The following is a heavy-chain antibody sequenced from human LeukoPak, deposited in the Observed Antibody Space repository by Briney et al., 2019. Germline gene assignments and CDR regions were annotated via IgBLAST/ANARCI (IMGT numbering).Heavy chain of an antibody. CDR2: ISSSSSTI. V-gene: IGHV3-48*01. D-gene: IGHD1-26*01. CDR3: ARDNYRHIVGASPLG. Sequence: GGSLRLSCAASGFTFSSYAMSWVRQAPGKGLEWVSYISSSSSTIYYADSVKGRFTISRDNAKNSLYLQMNSLRAEDTAVYYCARDNYRHIVGASPLGWGQGTTVTVSS. CDR1: GFTFSSYA. J-gene: IGHJ6*02.